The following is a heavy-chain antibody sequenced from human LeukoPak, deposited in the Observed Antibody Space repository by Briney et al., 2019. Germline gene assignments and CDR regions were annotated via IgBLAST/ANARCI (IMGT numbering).Heavy chain of an antibody. D-gene: IGHD6-13*01. CDR1: GYTFTSYD. J-gene: IGHJ6*02. V-gene: IGHV1-8*01. Sequence: ASVKVSCKASGYTFTSYDINWVRQATGQGLEWMGWMNPNSGNTGYAQKFQGGVTMTRNTSISTAYMELSSLRSEDTAVYYCAVTGYSSSWYGSYYYYGMDVWGQGTTVTVSS. CDR2: MNPNSGNT. CDR3: AVTGYSSSWYGSYYYYGMDV.